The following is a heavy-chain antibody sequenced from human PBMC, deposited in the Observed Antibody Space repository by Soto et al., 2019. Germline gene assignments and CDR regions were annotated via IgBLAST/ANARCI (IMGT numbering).Heavy chain of an antibody. Sequence: ASVKVSCKASGYTFTSYGISWVRQAPGQGLEWMGWISAYNGNTNYAQKLQGRATMTTDTSTSTAYMELRSLRSDDTAVYYCARSRRYCSSTSCYYFDYWGQGTLVTVSS. D-gene: IGHD2-2*01. CDR3: ARSRRYCSSTSCYYFDY. CDR1: GYTFTSYG. V-gene: IGHV1-18*01. CDR2: ISAYNGNT. J-gene: IGHJ4*02.